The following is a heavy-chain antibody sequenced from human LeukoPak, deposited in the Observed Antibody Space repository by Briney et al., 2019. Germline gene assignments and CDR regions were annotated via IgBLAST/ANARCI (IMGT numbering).Heavy chain of an antibody. V-gene: IGHV3-48*01. CDR1: EFTFSSYS. D-gene: IGHD6-13*01. Sequence: PGGSLRLSCAASEFTFSSYSMNWVCQAPGKGLEWVSYISSSSSPIYYADSVKGRFTISRDNAKNSLYLQMNSLRAEDTAVYYCATGVYSSSWFYLDYWGQGTLVAVSS. CDR3: ATGVYSSSWFYLDY. CDR2: ISSSSSPI. J-gene: IGHJ4*02.